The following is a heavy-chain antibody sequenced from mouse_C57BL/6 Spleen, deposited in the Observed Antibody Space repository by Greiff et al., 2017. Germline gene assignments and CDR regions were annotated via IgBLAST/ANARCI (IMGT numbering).Heavy chain of an antibody. D-gene: IGHD2-1*01. J-gene: IGHJ3*01. V-gene: IGHV1-50*01. CDR1: GYTFTSYW. CDR2: IDPSDSYT. CDR3: ARRGNYGC. Sequence: QVQLQQPGAELVKPGASVKLSCKASGYTFTSYWMQWVKQRPGQGLEWIGEIDPSDSYTNYNQKFKGKAALTVATSPSRAYMQLGSRTSEDSAVYYCARRGNYGCWGQGPLVTVAA.